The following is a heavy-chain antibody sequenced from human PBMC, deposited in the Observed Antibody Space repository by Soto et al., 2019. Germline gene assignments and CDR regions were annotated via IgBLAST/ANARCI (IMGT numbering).Heavy chain of an antibody. Sequence: PETLSLTCTVSGGSISSYYWSWIRQPPGKGLEWIGYIYYSGSTNYNPSLKSRVTISVDTSKNQFSLKLSSVTAADTAVYYCARSGPPYYDFWSGPSGDWFDPWGQGTLVTVSS. D-gene: IGHD3-3*01. V-gene: IGHV4-59*01. CDR3: ARSGPPYYDFWSGPSGDWFDP. J-gene: IGHJ5*02. CDR1: GGSISSYY. CDR2: IYYSGST.